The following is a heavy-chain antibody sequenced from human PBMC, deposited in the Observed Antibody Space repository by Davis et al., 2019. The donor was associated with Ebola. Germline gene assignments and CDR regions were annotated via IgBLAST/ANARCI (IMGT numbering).Heavy chain of an antibody. J-gene: IGHJ5*02. CDR1: GFSFSSYW. D-gene: IGHD6-6*01. CDR2: IKSDGTTI. V-gene: IGHV3-74*01. CDR3: AKDLFIAARPGWFDP. Sequence: GESLKISCAASGFSFSSYWMHWVRQAPGKGLVWVSRIKSDGTTISYADSVKGRFTISRDNSKNTLYLQMNSLRAEDTAVYYCAKDLFIAARPGWFDPWGQGTLVTVSS.